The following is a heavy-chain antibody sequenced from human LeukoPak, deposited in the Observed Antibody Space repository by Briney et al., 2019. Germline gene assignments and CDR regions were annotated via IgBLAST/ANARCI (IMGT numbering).Heavy chain of an antibody. V-gene: IGHV3-21*01. CDR2: ITTSSENI. CDR1: GFTFSSYT. Sequence: PGGSLRLSCAAPGFTFSSYTMNWVRQAPGKGLEWVSSITTSSENIHYADSVKGRFTISRDSAKNSLYLQMNSLRPEDTAVYYCARVGSSLTYYFDYWGQGTLVTVSS. CDR3: ARVGSSLTYYFDY. J-gene: IGHJ4*02. D-gene: IGHD6-13*01.